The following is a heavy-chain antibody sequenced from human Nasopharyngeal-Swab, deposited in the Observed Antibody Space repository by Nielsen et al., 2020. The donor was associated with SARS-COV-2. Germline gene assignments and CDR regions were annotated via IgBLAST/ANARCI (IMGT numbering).Heavy chain of an antibody. V-gene: IGHV1-24*01. Sequence: ASVKVPCKVSGYTLTELSMHWVRQAPGKGLEWMGGFDPEDGETIYAQKFQGRVTMTEDTSTDTAYMELSSLRSEDTAVYYCATGAAVAGTPISYYYYYGMDVWGQGTTVTVSS. CDR2: FDPEDGET. J-gene: IGHJ6*02. D-gene: IGHD6-19*01. CDR1: GYTLTELS. CDR3: ATGAAVAGTPISYYYYYGMDV.